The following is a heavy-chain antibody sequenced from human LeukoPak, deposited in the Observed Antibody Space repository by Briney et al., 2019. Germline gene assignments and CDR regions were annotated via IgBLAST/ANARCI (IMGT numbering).Heavy chain of an antibody. CDR3: ARGRYCSADICSGGDAFDI. V-gene: IGHV4-4*07. J-gene: IGHJ3*02. D-gene: IGHD2-15*01. Sequence: TSSGTLSLTCTVSGGSINNYYWSWIRQPAGKGLEWIGRIYTRGSTNYNPSLKSRVTMSVDTSKNQFSLKLSSVTAADTAVYYCARGRYCSADICSGGDAFDIWGQGTMVSVSS. CDR2: IYTRGST. CDR1: GGSINNYY.